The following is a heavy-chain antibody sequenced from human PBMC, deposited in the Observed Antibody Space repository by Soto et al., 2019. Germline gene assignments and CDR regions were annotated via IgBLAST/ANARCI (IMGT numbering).Heavy chain of an antibody. CDR1: GYTFTSYA. CDR2: ISANNGNT. Sequence: QVQLLQSGAEVKKPGASVKVSCKTSGYTFTSYAISWVRQAPGQGLEWLGWISANNGNTNYAQKLHGRVTMTTDTSTGTAYMDVRSLRSDDTALYYCARVEAGPSPIAARRYYFDYWGQGTLVTVSS. J-gene: IGHJ4*02. CDR3: ARVEAGPSPIAARRYYFDY. D-gene: IGHD6-6*01. V-gene: IGHV1-18*04.